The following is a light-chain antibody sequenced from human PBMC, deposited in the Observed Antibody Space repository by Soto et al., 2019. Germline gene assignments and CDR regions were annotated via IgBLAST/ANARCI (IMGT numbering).Light chain of an antibody. V-gene: IGKV3-11*01. CDR2: DAT. CDR1: QSVSSY. CDR3: QQHSSSLT. J-gene: IGKJ2*01. Sequence: EIVLTQSPGTLSLSPGERVTLSCRASQSVSSYLAWYQQKRGQAPRLLLYDATHLAAGIPTRFSGSGSGTDFTIIISSQEAEDSTFYYGQQHSSSLTFGQGTKLEIK.